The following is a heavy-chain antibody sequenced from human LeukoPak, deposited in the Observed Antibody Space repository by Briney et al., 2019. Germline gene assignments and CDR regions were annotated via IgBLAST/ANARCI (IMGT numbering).Heavy chain of an antibody. J-gene: IGHJ6*02. V-gene: IGHV4-34*01. CDR2: INDSGST. Sequence: SETLSLTCAVYGGSFSGYYWGWIRQPPGKGLEWIGEINDSGSTNYNPSLKSRVTISVDTSKNQFSLKLSSVTAADTAVYYCARGPHGGNSANYYNGMDVWGQGTTVTVSS. CDR1: GGSFSGYY. CDR3: ARGPHGGNSANYYNGMDV. D-gene: IGHD4-23*01.